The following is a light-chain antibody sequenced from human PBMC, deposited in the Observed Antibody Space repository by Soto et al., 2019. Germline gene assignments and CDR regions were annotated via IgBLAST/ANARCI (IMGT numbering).Light chain of an antibody. CDR2: LGS. J-gene: IGKJ1*01. Sequence: DIVMTQSPLSLSITPGEPASISCRSSQSLLHTSGDNYLDWYLERPGQAPQLLIYLGSKRASGVSDRFSGSGSWTRFTLRISRVETEDVGFYYCMQAQQIPRTFGKGPKVEIK. CDR3: MQAQQIPRT. V-gene: IGKV2-28*01. CDR1: QSLLHTSGDNY.